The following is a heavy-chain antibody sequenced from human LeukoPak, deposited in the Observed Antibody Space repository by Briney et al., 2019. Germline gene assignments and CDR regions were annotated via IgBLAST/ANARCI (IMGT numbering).Heavy chain of an antibody. J-gene: IGHJ5*02. V-gene: IGHV4-30-2*01. Sequence: TLSLTCTASDGSIISGASSWSWFRQPPGKGPEWIGYIYRGGSTFYSPSLESRVTISVDRYKNQLSLKLNSVTAADTAVYYCARVGVVLHSRWFDPWGQGILVTVSS. CDR3: ARVGVVLHSRWFDP. D-gene: IGHD2-8*01. CDR2: IYRGGST. CDR1: DGSIISGASS.